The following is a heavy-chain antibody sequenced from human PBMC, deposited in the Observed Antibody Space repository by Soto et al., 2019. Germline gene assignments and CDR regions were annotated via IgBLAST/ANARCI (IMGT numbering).Heavy chain of an antibody. CDR2: IYYSGRT. J-gene: IGHJ4*02. CDR3: ARQRTTVVTQAYFDD. V-gene: IGHV4-39*01. Sequence: PSETLSLTCIVSGESISISSYYWGCIRQPPGKGLEWIGSIYYSGRTYYNPSFKSRVTISIDTSKNQFSLKLSSVTATDTAVYYCARQRTTVVTQAYFDDWGQGALVTVSS. CDR1: GESISISSYY. D-gene: IGHD2-21*02.